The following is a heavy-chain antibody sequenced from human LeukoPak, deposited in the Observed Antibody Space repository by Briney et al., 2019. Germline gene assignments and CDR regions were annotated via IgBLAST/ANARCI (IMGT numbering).Heavy chain of an antibody. V-gene: IGHV1-24*01. D-gene: IGHD5-12*01. CDR1: GYTLTELA. J-gene: IGHJ4*02. CDR3: ATYSGYAAY. Sequence: ASVKVSCKVSGYTLTELAIHWVRQAPGKGLEWVGGFDPEDVETIYAQKFQGRVTMTEDTYTDTAYMEPSSLRSEDTAVYYCATYSGYAAYWGQGTLVSVSS. CDR2: FDPEDVET.